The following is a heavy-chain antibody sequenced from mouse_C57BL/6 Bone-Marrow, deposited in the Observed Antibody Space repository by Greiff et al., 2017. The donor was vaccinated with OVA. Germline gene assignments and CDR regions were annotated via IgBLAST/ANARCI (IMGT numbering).Heavy chain of an antibody. J-gene: IGHJ2*01. CDR1: GYTFTSYG. V-gene: IGHV1-81*01. Sequence: QVQLQQSGAELARPGASVKLSCKASGYTFTSYGISWVKQRTGQGLEWIGEIYPRSGNTYYNEKFKGKATLTVDKSSSTAYMELRSLTSEDSAVYYCARWPSNYDYHYFDYWGQGTTLTVSS. CDR3: ARWPSNYDYHYFDY. D-gene: IGHD2-4*01. CDR2: IYPRSGNT.